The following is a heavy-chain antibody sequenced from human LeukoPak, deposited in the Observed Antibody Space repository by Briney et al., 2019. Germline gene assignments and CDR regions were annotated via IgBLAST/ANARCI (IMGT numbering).Heavy chain of an antibody. V-gene: IGHV1-69*04. J-gene: IGHJ6*02. CDR1: GYTFTGYY. CDR3: AKDQGLTAPPPYGLDV. Sequence: SVKVSCKASGYTFTGYYMHWVRQPPGQGLEWMGRIIPVLNITTYAQKFQGRVTITADTSTSTVYMELSSLRSEETAVYYCAKDQGLTAPPPYGLDVWGQGTTVIVTS. CDR2: IIPVLNIT. D-gene: IGHD5-18*01.